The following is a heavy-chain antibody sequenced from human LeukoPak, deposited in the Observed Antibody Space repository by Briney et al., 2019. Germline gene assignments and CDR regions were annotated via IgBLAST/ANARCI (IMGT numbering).Heavy chain of an antibody. Sequence: SETLSLTCAVYGGSFSAYYWSWIRQPPGKGLEWIGEINHSGSTNYNPSLKSRVTISVDTSKNQFSLKLSSVTAADTAVYYCARGSSYYDILTGPKGGWFDPWGQGTLVTVSS. J-gene: IGHJ5*02. D-gene: IGHD3-9*01. CDR1: GGSFSAYY. V-gene: IGHV4-34*01. CDR3: ARGSSYYDILTGPKGGWFDP. CDR2: INHSGST.